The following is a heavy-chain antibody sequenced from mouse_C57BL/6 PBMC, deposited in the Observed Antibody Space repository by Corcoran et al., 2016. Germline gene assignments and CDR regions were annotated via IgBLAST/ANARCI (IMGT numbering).Heavy chain of an antibody. CDR3: ARGDCSMDY. V-gene: IGHV1-81*01. CDR2: IYPRSGNT. J-gene: IGHJ4*01. Sequence: QVQLQQSGPELVKPGASVKISCKASGYTFTSYGISWVKQRTGQGLEWIGEIYPRSGNTYYNEKFKGKATLTADKSSSTAYMELRSLTSEDSAVYFCARGDCSMDYWGQGTSVTVSS. CDR1: GYTFTSYG.